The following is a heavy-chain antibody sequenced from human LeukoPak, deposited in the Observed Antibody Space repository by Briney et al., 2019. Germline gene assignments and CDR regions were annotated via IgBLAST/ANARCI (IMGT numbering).Heavy chain of an antibody. CDR1: GFTFSSYA. CDR3: AKAEQQEASSP. CDR2: LSGGGGSI. J-gene: IGHJ5*02. D-gene: IGHD6-13*01. V-gene: IGHV3-23*01. Sequence: GGSLRLSCAASGFTFSSYAMSWVRQAPGKGLEWVSTLSGGGGSIYYADSVKGRFTISRDNSKNTLYLQMNSLRAEDTAVYYCAKAEQQEASSPWGQGTLVTVSS.